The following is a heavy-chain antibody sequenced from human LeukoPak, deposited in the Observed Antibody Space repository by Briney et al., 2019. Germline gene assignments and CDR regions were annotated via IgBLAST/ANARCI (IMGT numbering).Heavy chain of an antibody. CDR3: AREGSASSSVSIDY. CDR1: GGTFSSYA. Sequence: SVKVSCKASGGTFSSYAISWVRQAPGQGPEWMGGIIPIFGTANYAQKFQGRVTITADESTSTAYMELSSLRSEDTAVYYCAREGSASSSVSIDYWAREPWSPSLQ. D-gene: IGHD1-26*01. CDR2: IIPIFGTA. J-gene: IGHJ4*02. V-gene: IGHV1-69*13.